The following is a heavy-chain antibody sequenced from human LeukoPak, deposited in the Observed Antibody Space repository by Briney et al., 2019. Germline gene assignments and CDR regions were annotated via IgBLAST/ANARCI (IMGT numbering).Heavy chain of an antibody. V-gene: IGHV4-34*01. CDR2: INHSGST. CDR1: GGSFSGYY. D-gene: IGHD6-19*01. J-gene: IGHJ4*02. CDR3: ARVRLSSGWADDY. Sequence: PSETLSLTCAVYGGSFSGYYWSWIRQPPGKGLEWIGEINHSGSTNYNPSLKSRVTISVDTSKNQFSLKLGSVTAADTAVYYCARVRLSSGWADDYWGQGTLVTVSS.